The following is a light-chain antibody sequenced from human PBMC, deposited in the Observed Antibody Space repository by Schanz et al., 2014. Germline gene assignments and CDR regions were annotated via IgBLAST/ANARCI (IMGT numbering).Light chain of an antibody. V-gene: IGLV2-14*01. CDR1: SSDVGGYNY. CDR3: QSYDSSLSGYV. J-gene: IGLJ1*01. Sequence: QFALTQPASVSGSPGQSITISCTGTSSDVGGYNYVSWYQQHPGKAPKLMIYDVSNRPSGVSNRFSGSKSGNTASLTISGLQAEDEADYYCQSYDSSLSGYVFGTGTKLTVL. CDR2: DVS.